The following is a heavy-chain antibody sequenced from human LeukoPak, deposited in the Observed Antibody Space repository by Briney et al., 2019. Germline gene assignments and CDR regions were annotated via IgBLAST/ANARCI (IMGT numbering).Heavy chain of an antibody. V-gene: IGHV3-53*01. CDR1: GFTVSSNY. CDR2: IYTDGST. D-gene: IGHD4-17*01. CDR3: ARSMTTVATSPYY. J-gene: IGHJ4*02. Sequence: GGSLRLSCAASGFTVSSNYMSRVRQAPGKGLEWVSVIYTDGSTFYADSVKGRFTISRDNSKSTLYLQMNSLRAEDTAVYYCARSMTTVATSPYYWGQGTLVTVSS.